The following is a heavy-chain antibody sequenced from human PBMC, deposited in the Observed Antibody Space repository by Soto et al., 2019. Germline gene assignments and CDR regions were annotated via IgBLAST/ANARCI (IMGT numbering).Heavy chain of an antibody. CDR2: ISGSGGST. CDR1: GFTFSRYA. D-gene: IGHD2-15*01. Sequence: EVQLLESGGGLVQPGGSLRLSCAASGFTFSRYALNWVRQAPGKGLEWVSAISGSGGSTYYADSVKGRFTITRDNSTRTVDLKVSSMRAEDTAIYYWAKDRFEYCSGGSCYFHYCGQGPLVAVSS. V-gene: IGHV3-23*01. CDR3: AKDRFEYCSGGSCYFHY. J-gene: IGHJ4*02.